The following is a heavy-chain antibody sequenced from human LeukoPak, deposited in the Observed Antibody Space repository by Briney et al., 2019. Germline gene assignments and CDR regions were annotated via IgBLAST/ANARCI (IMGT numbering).Heavy chain of an antibody. J-gene: IGHJ4*02. CDR1: GGTFSSYA. Sequence: SVKVSCKAFGGTFSSYAISWVRQAPGQGLEWMGRIIPILGIANYAQKFQGRVTITADKSTSTAYMELSSLRSEDTAVYYCASVLRFLEWLLYWGQGTLVTVSS. CDR2: IIPILGIA. V-gene: IGHV1-69*04. CDR3: ASVLRFLEWLLY. D-gene: IGHD3-3*01.